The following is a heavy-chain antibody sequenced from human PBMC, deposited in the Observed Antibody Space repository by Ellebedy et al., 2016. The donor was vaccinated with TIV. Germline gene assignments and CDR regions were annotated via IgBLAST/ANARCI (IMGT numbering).Heavy chain of an antibody. J-gene: IGHJ4*02. CDR3: ARHGRGDYTGEVFDY. D-gene: IGHD4-17*01. V-gene: IGHV4-59*01. CDR2: IYYSGST. Sequence: SETLSLTCTVSGGSISSYYWSWIRQPPGKGLEWIGYIYYSGSTNYNPSLKSRVTISVDTSKNQFSLKLSSVTAADTAVYYCARHGRGDYTGEVFDYWGQGTLVTVSS. CDR1: GGSISSYY.